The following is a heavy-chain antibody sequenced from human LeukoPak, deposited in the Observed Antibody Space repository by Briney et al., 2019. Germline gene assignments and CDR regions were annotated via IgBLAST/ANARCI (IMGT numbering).Heavy chain of an antibody. J-gene: IGHJ4*02. CDR2: ISTYKGNT. CDR1: GYIFISYE. V-gene: IGHV1-18*01. CDR3: ARVVGATIDY. D-gene: IGHD1-26*01. Sequence: ASVKVSCKASGYIFISYEISWVRQAPGHGLEWMGWISTYKGNTNYAQKFQGRVTMTTDTSASTAYMELRSLRSDDTAVYYCARVVGATIDYWGQGTLVTVSS.